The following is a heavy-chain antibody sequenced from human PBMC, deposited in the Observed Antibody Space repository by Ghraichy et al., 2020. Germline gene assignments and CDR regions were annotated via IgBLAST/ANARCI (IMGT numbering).Heavy chain of an antibody. CDR3: ARAYCGCDCLSDWYFDL. V-gene: IGHV4-59*01. CDR1: GGSISSYY. Sequence: SETLSLTCTVSGGSISSYYWSWIRQPPGKGLEWIGYIYYSGSTNYNPSLKSRVTISVDTSKNQFSLKLSSVTAADTAVYYCARAYCGCDCLSDWYFDLWGRGTLVTVSS. D-gene: IGHD2-21*02. J-gene: IGHJ2*01. CDR2: IYYSGST.